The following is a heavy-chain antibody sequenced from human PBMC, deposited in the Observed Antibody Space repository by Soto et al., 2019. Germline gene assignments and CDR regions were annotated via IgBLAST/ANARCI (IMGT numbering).Heavy chain of an antibody. CDR1: GGSVSSGNYY. V-gene: IGHV4-61*01. CDR2: IYYSGST. CDR3: AREDVGTTPRFFWYFDL. D-gene: IGHD1-26*01. Sequence: QVQLQESGPGLVKPSETLSLTCTVSGGSVSSGNYYWSWSRQPPGKGLEWIGYIYYSGSTNYNPSLRGRVTVSVDTSKHQFSLKLNSETAADTAVYYCAREDVGTTPRFFWYFDLWGRGTLVTVSS. J-gene: IGHJ2*01.